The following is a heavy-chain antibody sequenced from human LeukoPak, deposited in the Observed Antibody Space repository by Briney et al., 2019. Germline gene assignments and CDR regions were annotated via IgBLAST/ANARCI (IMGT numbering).Heavy chain of an antibody. CDR2: ISSSGVTI. J-gene: IGHJ4*02. Sequence: GGSLTLSCAASGFTFSTCSMNWVRQAPGKGLEWVSYISSSGVTIYYADSVKGRLTISRDNSKNTLYLQMNSLRAEDTAVYYCAKDNAYSSGWLYYFDYWGQGTLVTVSS. CDR3: AKDNAYSSGWLYYFDY. D-gene: IGHD6-19*01. V-gene: IGHV3-48*01. CDR1: GFTFSTCS.